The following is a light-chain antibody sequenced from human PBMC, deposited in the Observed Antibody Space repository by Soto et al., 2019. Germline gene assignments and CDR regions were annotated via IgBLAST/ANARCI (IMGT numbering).Light chain of an antibody. J-gene: IGLJ2*01. CDR2: SNH. Sequence: QAVVTQPPSASGTPGQRVTISCSGSSSNIGSNSVYWYQQLPGTAPKLLIYSNHQRPSGVPDRFSGSKSGTSASLAISGLRSEDEANYYCAAWDDSPSGVVFGGGTKVTVL. CDR1: SSNIGSNS. V-gene: IGLV1-47*02. CDR3: AAWDDSPSGVV.